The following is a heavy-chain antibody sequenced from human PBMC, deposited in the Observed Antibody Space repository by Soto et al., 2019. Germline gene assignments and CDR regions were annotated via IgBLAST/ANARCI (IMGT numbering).Heavy chain of an antibody. CDR1: GVTFSSYA. CDR2: IIPIFGTA. CDR3: VRDINDSSGYVYYFDY. J-gene: IGHJ4*02. D-gene: IGHD3-22*01. Sequence: PVKVSCKASGVTFSSYAISWVRQAPGQGLEWMGGIIPIFGTANYAQKFQGRVTITADESTSTAYMELSSLRSEDTAVYYCVRDINDSSGYVYYFDYWGQGTLLTVSS. V-gene: IGHV1-69*01.